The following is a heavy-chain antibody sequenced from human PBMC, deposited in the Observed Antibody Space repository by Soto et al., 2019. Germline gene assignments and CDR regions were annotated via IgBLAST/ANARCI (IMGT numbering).Heavy chain of an antibody. CDR2: IHYSGSI. Sequence: PSETLSLTCTVSGGSIGTDHYHWTWIRQAPGKGLEWIGYIHYSGSIQFNPSLQSRVSMSVDTSKNLFSLRLSSVTAADTAVYFCAREDDGGDRDYYGLDVWGQGTTVTVSS. D-gene: IGHD2-21*02. CDR3: AREDDGGDRDYYGLDV. V-gene: IGHV4-30-4*01. CDR1: GGSIGTDHYH. J-gene: IGHJ6*02.